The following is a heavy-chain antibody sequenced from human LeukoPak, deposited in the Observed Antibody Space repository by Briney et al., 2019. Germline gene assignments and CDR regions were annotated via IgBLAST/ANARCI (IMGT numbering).Heavy chain of an antibody. CDR2: ISAYNGNT. D-gene: IGHD4-11*01. Sequence: ASVKVSCKASGYTFTSYGISWVRQAPGQGLEWMGWISAYNGNTNYAQKLQGRVTMTTDTFTSTAYMELRSLRSDDTAVYYCVANDYSKAPYYGMDVWGQGTTVTVSS. CDR3: VANDYSKAPYYGMDV. J-gene: IGHJ6*02. V-gene: IGHV1-18*01. CDR1: GYTFTSYG.